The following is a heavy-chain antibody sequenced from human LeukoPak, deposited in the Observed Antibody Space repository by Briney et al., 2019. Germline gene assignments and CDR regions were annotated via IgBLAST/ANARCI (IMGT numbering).Heavy chain of an antibody. D-gene: IGHD5-12*01. CDR1: GFTFSNYW. J-gene: IGHJ4*02. CDR3: ARGIVATIS. CDR2: IKQDGSEK. V-gene: IGHV3-7*01. Sequence: GGSLRLSCAASGFTFSNYWMSWVRQAPGKGLEWVANIKQDGSEKYYVDSVKGRFTISRDNAKNSLYLQMNSLRAEDTAVYYCARGIVATISWGQGTLVTVSS.